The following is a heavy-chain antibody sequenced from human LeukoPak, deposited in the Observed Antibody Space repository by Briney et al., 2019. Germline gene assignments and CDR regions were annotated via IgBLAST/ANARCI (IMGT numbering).Heavy chain of an antibody. CDR2: IYSGGST. CDR1: GFTVSSNY. Sequence: GGSLRLSCAASGFTVSSNYMSWVRRAPGKGLEWVSVIYSGGSTYYADTVKGRFTISRDNSKNTLYLQMNSLRAEDTAVYYCAREIMHYRAFDIWGQGTMVTVSS. V-gene: IGHV3-53*01. D-gene: IGHD1-14*01. CDR3: AREIMHYRAFDI. J-gene: IGHJ3*02.